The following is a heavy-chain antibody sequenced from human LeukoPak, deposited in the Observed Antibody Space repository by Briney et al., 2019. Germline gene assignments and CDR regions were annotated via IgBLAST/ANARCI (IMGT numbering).Heavy chain of an antibody. V-gene: IGHV3-74*01. CDR1: GFTFSSYW. CDR2: IDADGSNR. D-gene: IGHD4-11*01. Sequence: PGGSLRLSCAASGFTFSSYWMHWVRHTPGKGLVWVSRIDADGSNRNYADSVKGRFTIPRDNAKNTLYLEMNSLRAEDTAVYYCARIYSNFVSLGFWGQGTLVTVSS. J-gene: IGHJ4*02. CDR3: ARIYSNFVSLGF.